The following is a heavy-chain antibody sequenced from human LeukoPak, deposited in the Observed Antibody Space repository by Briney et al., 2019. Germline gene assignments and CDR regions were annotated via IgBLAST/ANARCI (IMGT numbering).Heavy chain of an antibody. V-gene: IGHV2-5*02. CDR3: AHRPAYGSTSLYTFDF. CDR2: IYWDDDK. Sequence: SGPTLVKPTQTLTLTCAFSGFSLTTSGVGVAWIRQPPGKALEWLALIYWDDDKRYSPSLKSRLTITKDTSKNQVVLAMTNMDPVDTGTYYCAHRPAYGSTSLYTFDFWGQGTMVIVSS. CDR1: GFSLTTSGVG. J-gene: IGHJ3*01. D-gene: IGHD3-10*01.